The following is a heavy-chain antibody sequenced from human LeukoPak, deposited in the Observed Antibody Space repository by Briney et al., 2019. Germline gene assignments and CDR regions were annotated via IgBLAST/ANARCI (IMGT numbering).Heavy chain of an antibody. J-gene: IGHJ4*02. Sequence: SETLSLTCTVSGGSISSSSYYWGWIRQPPGKELEWIGSIYYSGSTYYNPSLKSRVTISVDTSKNQFSLKLSSVTAADTAVYYCARVSWFDELPSYWGQGTLVSVSS. CDR2: IYYSGST. CDR1: GGSISSSSYY. V-gene: IGHV4-39*01. D-gene: IGHD3-10*01. CDR3: ARVSWFDELPSY.